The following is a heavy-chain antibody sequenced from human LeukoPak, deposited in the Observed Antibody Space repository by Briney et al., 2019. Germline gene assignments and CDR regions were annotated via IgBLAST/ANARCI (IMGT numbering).Heavy chain of an antibody. CDR3: SKYAGGTTGTPGAFDI. Sequence: GGSLRLSCAASGFTFSSYGMHWVRQAPGKGLEWVAFIRYDGSNKYYADSVKGRFTISRDNSKNTLYLQMNSLRAEDTAVYYCSKYAGGTTGTPGAFDIWGQGTMVTVSS. D-gene: IGHD1-1*01. CDR1: GFTFSSYG. CDR2: IRYDGSNK. V-gene: IGHV3-30*02. J-gene: IGHJ3*02.